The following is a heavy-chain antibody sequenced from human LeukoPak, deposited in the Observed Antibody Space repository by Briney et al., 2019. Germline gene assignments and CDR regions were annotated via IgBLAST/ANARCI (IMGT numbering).Heavy chain of an antibody. J-gene: IGHJ5*02. CDR1: GGSIFTYNYY. CDR3: ARRRLWFGELLGWFDP. D-gene: IGHD3-10*01. Sequence: PSETLSLTCSVSGGSIFTYNYYWTWIRQPAGKTLEWIGRIYGSGRTNYNPSLKSRVTMSVDTSKNQFSLKLNSVTAADTAVYYCARRRLWFGELLGWFDPWGQGTLVTVSS. CDR2: IYGSGRT. V-gene: IGHV4-61*02.